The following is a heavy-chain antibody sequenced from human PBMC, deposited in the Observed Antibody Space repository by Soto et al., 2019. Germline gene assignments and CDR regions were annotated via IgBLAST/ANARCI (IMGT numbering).Heavy chain of an antibody. D-gene: IGHD3-3*01. Sequence: SETLSLTCAVYGGSFSGYYWSWIRQPPGKGLEWIGEINHSGSTNYNPSLKSRVTISVDTSKNQFSLKLSSVTAADTAVYYCARDTYYDFWSGYYTGLTGFDPWGQGTLVTVSS. CDR1: GGSFSGYY. V-gene: IGHV4-34*01. CDR3: ARDTYYDFWSGYYTGLTGFDP. CDR2: INHSGST. J-gene: IGHJ5*02.